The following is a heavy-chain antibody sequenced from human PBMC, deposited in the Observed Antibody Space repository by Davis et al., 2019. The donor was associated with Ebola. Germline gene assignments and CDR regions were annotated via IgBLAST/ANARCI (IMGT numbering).Heavy chain of an antibody. J-gene: IGHJ4*02. CDR1: GFTFSSYA. V-gene: IGHV3-23*01. D-gene: IGHD6-13*01. CDR2: ISGSGDGT. Sequence: PGGSLRLSCAASGFTFSSYAMSWVRQAPGKGLEWVSHISGSGDGTYYADSVKGRFTISRDNSKNTLYLQMSSLRAEDTAVYYCAKDVVSSAAAGYFDYWGQGTLVTVSS. CDR3: AKDVVSSAAAGYFDY.